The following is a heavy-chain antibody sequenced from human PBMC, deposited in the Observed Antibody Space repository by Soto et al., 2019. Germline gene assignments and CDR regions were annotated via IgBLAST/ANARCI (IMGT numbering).Heavy chain of an antibody. CDR2: IYSDNTT. V-gene: IGHV3-66*01. Sequence: GGSLRLSCAASGFTVSTNYMSWVRQAPGKGLEWVSIIYSDNTTFYADSVKGRFTISRDNSKNTLYLQMNSLSAEDTAVYYCARDRAGYYFGSGSPPFDYYYYMAVWGKGTTVTVSS. J-gene: IGHJ6*03. CDR3: ARDRAGYYFGSGSPPFDYYYYMAV. D-gene: IGHD3-10*01. CDR1: GFTVSTNY.